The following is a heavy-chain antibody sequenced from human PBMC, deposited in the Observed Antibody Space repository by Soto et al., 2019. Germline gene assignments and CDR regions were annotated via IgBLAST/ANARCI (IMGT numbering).Heavy chain of an antibody. CDR1: GFTFSSYA. D-gene: IGHD6-6*01. J-gene: IGHJ6*02. CDR3: ARDHPYSGSSGYYYYGMDV. CDR2: ISYDGSNK. V-gene: IGHV3-30-3*01. Sequence: LRLSCAASGFTFSSYAMHWVRQAPGKGLEWVAVISYDGSNKYYADSVKGRFTISRDNSKNTLYLQMNSLRAEDTAVYYCARDHPYSGSSGYYYYGMDVWGQGTTVTVSS.